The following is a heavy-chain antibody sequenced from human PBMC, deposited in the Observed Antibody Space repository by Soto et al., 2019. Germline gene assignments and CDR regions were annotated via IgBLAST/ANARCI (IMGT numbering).Heavy chain of an antibody. V-gene: IGHV3-48*01. D-gene: IGHD3-3*01. CDR2: ISSSSSTI. CDR3: ARENDFRSGYYRPDYYYYYYMDV. CDR1: GFTFSSYS. Sequence: GSLRLSCAASGFTFSSYSMNWVRQAPGKGLEWVSYISSSSSTIYYADSVKGRFTISRDNAKNSLYLQMNSLRAEDTAAYYCARENDFRSGYYRPDYYYYYYMDVWGKGTTVTVSS. J-gene: IGHJ6*03.